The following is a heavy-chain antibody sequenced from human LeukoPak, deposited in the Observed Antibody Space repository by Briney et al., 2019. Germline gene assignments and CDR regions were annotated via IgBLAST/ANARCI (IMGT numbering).Heavy chain of an antibody. CDR3: AREEGRYFDY. V-gene: IGHV3-30*09. J-gene: IGHJ4*02. Sequence: GGSLRLSCAASGFTFSSYAMHWVRQAPGKGLEWVAVISYDGSNKYYADSVKGRFAISRDNSKNTLYLQMNSLRAEDTAVYYCAREEGRYFDYWGQGTLVTVSS. CDR2: ISYDGSNK. CDR1: GFTFSSYA. D-gene: IGHD3-10*01.